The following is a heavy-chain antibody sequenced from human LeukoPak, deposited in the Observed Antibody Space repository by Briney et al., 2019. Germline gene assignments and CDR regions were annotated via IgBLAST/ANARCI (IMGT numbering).Heavy chain of an antibody. D-gene: IGHD3-3*01. J-gene: IGHJ4*02. CDR3: AREALTIFGVVIITGTFDY. CDR1: GYIFTSYG. Sequence: ASVKVSCKASGYIFTSYGISWVRQAPGQGLGWMGWISAYNGNTNYAQKLQGRVTMTTDTSTSTAYMELRSLRSDDTAVYYCAREALTIFGVVIITGTFDYWGQGTLVTVSS. V-gene: IGHV1-18*01. CDR2: ISAYNGNT.